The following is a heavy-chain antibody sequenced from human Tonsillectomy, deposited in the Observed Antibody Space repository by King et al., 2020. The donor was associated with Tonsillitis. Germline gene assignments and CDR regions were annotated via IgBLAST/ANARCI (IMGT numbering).Heavy chain of an antibody. Sequence: QLQESGPGLVKPSETLSLTCTVSGGSISSYYWSWIRQPPGKGLEWIGYIYYRWSTNYNPSLKSRVTISVDTSKNQFYLKLRSVTAADTAVYYCARDQKYYDSSGYYRGGFDYWGQGTLVTVSS. D-gene: IGHD3-22*01. CDR2: IYYRWST. V-gene: IGHV4-59*01. J-gene: IGHJ4*02. CDR3: ARDQKYYDSSGYYRGGFDY. CDR1: GGSISSYY.